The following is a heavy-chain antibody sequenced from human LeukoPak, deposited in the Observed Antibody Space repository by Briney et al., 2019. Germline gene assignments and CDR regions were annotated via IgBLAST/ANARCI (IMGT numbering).Heavy chain of an antibody. CDR1: GGSISSSSYY. CDR3: ARDVVAYSSSSFDY. V-gene: IGHV4-39*07. D-gene: IGHD6-6*01. J-gene: IGHJ4*02. CDR2: IYYSGST. Sequence: PSETLSLTCTVSGGSISSSSYYWGWIRQPPGKGLEWIGSIYYSGSTYYNPSLKSRVPISVDTSKNQFSLKLSSVTAADTAVYYCARDVVAYSSSSFDYWDQGTLVTVSS.